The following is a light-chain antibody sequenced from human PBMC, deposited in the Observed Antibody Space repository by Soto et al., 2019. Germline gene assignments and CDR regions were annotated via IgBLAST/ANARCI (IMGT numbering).Light chain of an antibody. J-gene: IGLJ1*01. CDR2: NNN. Sequence: QSALTQPPSASGTPGQSVTVSCSGGSSNIGTNAVNWYQQLPGTAPKLLIYNNNQRPSGVPDRFSGSKSGTSASLAISGLQSEDEADYYCAAWDDSRNGYVFGTGTKVTVL. CDR1: SSNIGTNA. CDR3: AAWDDSRNGYV. V-gene: IGLV1-44*01.